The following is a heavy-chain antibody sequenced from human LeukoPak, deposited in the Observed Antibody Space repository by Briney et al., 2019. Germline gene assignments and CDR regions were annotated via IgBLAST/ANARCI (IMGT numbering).Heavy chain of an antibody. D-gene: IGHD3-10*01. CDR2: IIPIFGTA. CDR3: ATDLGFGDSSSFDY. CDR1: GGTFSSYA. Sequence: SVKVSCKASGGTFSSYAISWVRQAPGQGLEWMGGIIPIFGTANYAQKFQGRVTITADESTSTAYMELSSLRSEDTAVYYCATDLGFGDSSSFDYWGQGTLVTVSS. V-gene: IGHV1-69*13. J-gene: IGHJ4*02.